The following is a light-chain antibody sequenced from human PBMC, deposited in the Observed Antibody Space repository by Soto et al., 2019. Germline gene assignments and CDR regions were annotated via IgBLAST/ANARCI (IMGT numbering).Light chain of an antibody. CDR2: DAS. CDR3: QQRYKWPRT. J-gene: IGKJ1*01. CDR1: QSISSSF. V-gene: IGKV3D-20*02. Sequence: ELTQSPGLLSLSPGERASLSCGASQSISSSFLAWYQQKPGQAPRLLIYDASNRATGIPARFSGSGSGTDFTLTISSLEPEDCAVYYCQQRYKWPRTFGQGTKVDIK.